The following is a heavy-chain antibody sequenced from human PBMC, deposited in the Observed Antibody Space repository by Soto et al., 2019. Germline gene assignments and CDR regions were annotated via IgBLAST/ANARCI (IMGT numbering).Heavy chain of an antibody. CDR2: IFYTGTT. J-gene: IGHJ4*02. V-gene: IGHV4-39*02. Sequence: PSETLSLTCSVSGGSITYNSYYWGWIRQPPGKGLEWVGGIFYTGTTYYNPSLKDRVSISVDTSKNSFSLNLTSVTAADTAVYFCARLVVVSPVANVWGQGALVTSPQ. CDR3: ARLVVVSPVANV. D-gene: IGHD2-21*01. CDR1: GGSITYNSYY.